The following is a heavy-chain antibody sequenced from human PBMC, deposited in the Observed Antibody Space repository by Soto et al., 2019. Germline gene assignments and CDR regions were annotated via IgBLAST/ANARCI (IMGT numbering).Heavy chain of an antibody. V-gene: IGHV1-2*02. D-gene: IGHD1-7*01. CDR1: GYTFTGYY. CDR3: ARRELSNYYYYGMDV. Sequence: ASVKVSCKASGYTFTGYYMHWVRQAPGQGLEWMGWINPNSGGTNYALKFQGRVTMTRDTSISTAYMELSRLRSDDTAVYYCARRELSNYYYYGMDVWGQGTTVTVSS. CDR2: INPNSGGT. J-gene: IGHJ6*02.